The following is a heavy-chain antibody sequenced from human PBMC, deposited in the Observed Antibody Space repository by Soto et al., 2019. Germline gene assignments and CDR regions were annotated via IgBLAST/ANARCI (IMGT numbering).Heavy chain of an antibody. J-gene: IGHJ5*02. V-gene: IGHV3-9*01. CDR2: ISWNSGSI. D-gene: IGHD5-18*01. CDR1: GFTFDDYA. Sequence: SLRLSCAASGFTFDDYAMHWVRQAPGKGLEWVSGISWNSGSIGYADSVKGRFTISRDNAKNSLYLQMNSLRAEDTALYYCAKAAWIQLWNPGWFDPWGQGTLVTVSS. CDR3: AKAAWIQLWNPGWFDP.